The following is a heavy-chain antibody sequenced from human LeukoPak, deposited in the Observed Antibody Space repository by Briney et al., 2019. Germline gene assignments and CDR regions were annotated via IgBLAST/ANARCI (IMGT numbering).Heavy chain of an antibody. CDR3: ARGWGTVTSFDY. CDR1: GGSISSYY. Sequence: PSETLSLTCTVSGGSISSYYWSWIRQPPGQGLEWIGYIYYSGSTNYNPSLKSRVTISVDTSKNQFSLKLSSVTAADTAVYYCARGWGTVTSFDYWGQGTLVTVSS. V-gene: IGHV4-59*08. J-gene: IGHJ4*02. D-gene: IGHD4-4*01. CDR2: IYYSGST.